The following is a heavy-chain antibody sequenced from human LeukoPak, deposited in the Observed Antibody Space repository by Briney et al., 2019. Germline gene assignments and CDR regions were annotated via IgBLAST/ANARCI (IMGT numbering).Heavy chain of an antibody. Sequence: SETLSLTCAVYGGSFSGYYWSWIRQPPGKGLEWIGEINHSGSTNYNPSLKSRVTISVDTSKNQFSLKLSSVTAADTAVYYCARGQIVVVVAGGQRRYFDLWGRGTLVTVSS. J-gene: IGHJ2*01. CDR3: ARGQIVVVVAGGQRRYFDL. CDR1: GGSFSGYY. CDR2: INHSGST. V-gene: IGHV4-34*01. D-gene: IGHD2-15*01.